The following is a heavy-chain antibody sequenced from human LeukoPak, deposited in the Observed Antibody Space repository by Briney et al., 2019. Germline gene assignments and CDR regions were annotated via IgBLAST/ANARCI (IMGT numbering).Heavy chain of an antibody. V-gene: IGHV1-18*01. CDR2: ISAYNGNT. CDR3: AREGLQDNWFDP. CDR1: GYTFTSYG. D-gene: IGHD4-11*01. J-gene: IGHJ5*02. Sequence: ASVKVSCKASGYTFTSYGISWVRQAPGQGLELMGWISAYNGNTNYAQKLQGRVTMTTDTSTSTAYMELRSLRADDTAVYYRAREGLQDNWFDPWGQGTLVTVSS.